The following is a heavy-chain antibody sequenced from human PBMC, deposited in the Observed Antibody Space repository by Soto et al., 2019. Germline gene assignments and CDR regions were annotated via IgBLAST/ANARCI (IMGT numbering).Heavy chain of an antibody. D-gene: IGHD4-17*01. CDR3: ARIGLGVTTVTHFDY. Sequence: QVQLVQSGAEVKKPGSSVKVSCKASGGTFSSYAISWVRQAPGQGLEWMGGIIPIFGTANYAQKFQGRVTITADEATSTAYMELSSLRSEDTAVYYCARIGLGVTTVTHFDYWGQGTLVTVSS. V-gene: IGHV1-69*12. J-gene: IGHJ4*02. CDR2: IIPIFGTA. CDR1: GGTFSSYA.